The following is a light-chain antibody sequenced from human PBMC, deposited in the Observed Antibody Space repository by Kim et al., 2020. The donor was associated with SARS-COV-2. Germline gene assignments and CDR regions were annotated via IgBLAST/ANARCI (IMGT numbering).Light chain of an antibody. CDR1: QSISIY. CDR2: AAS. Sequence: ASVGDRVTITCRASQSISIYLNWYQQKPGKAPRLLIYAASSLQGGVPSRFSGSGSGTDFTLTISSLQPEDFATYYCQQSYSTPWTFGQGTKVDI. CDR3: QQSYSTPWT. J-gene: IGKJ1*01. V-gene: IGKV1-39*01.